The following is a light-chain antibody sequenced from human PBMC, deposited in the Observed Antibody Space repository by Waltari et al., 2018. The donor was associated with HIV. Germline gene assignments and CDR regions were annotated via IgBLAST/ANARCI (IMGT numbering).Light chain of an antibody. J-gene: IGLJ2*01. CDR1: NSDIGTYDY. CDR3: SSFANRDGFYVL. Sequence: QSALTQPPSASGSPGQSVTLSCTGTNSDIGTYDYVSWYKQHPGKAPKLVISEVNKRPSGVSDRFSGSKSGNTAFLTVSGLQAEDEADYYCSSFANRDGFYVLFGGGTRLTVL. V-gene: IGLV2-8*01. CDR2: EVN.